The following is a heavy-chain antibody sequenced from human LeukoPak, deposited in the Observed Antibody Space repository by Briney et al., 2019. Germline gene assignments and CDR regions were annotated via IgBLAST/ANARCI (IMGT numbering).Heavy chain of an antibody. J-gene: IGHJ4*02. Sequence: RSLTLSCAASGFTFDYCAMHWVRHPPPRGVEWVSGVTWNSGSIAYADSVKGRFTISRDKARNSLYLQMNSLRAEDTALYYCAKDPENSGLTSYFFDYWGQGTLVTVSS. CDR2: VTWNSGSI. CDR1: GFTFDYCA. V-gene: IGHV3-9*01. D-gene: IGHD1-26*01. CDR3: AKDPENSGLTSYFFDY.